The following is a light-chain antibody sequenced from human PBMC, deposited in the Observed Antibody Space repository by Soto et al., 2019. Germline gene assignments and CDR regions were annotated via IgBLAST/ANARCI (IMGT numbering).Light chain of an antibody. CDR3: QQYDSSGT. Sequence: EIVLTPSPGTLSLSPGERATLYCTASQRVGTYLAWYQQTPGQAPRLLIYGASSRATGIPDRFSGSGSGTDFTLTISRLEPEDFAVYYCQQYDSSGTFGQGTKVDI. J-gene: IGKJ1*01. CDR2: GAS. CDR1: QRVGTY. V-gene: IGKV3-20*01.